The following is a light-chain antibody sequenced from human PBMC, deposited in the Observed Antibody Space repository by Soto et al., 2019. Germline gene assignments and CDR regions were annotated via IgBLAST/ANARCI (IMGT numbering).Light chain of an antibody. CDR2: DAS. CDR1: QSVSSY. J-gene: IGKJ1*01. Sequence: EIVLTQSPATLSLSPGERATLSCRASQSVSSYLAWYQQKPGQAPRLLIYDASNRATGIPARFSGSGSGTDFTLTISILEPEECAVYYCQHTTAFGQGTKFDIK. V-gene: IGKV3-11*01. CDR3: QHTTA.